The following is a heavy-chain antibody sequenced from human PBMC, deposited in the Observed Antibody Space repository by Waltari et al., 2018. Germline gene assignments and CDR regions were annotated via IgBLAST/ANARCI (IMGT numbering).Heavy chain of an antibody. J-gene: IGHJ5*02. CDR3: ASQKVVPAASHNWFDP. CDR1: GGSISSGDYY. D-gene: IGHD2-2*01. V-gene: IGHV4-30-4*08. CDR2: IYYSGST. Sequence: QVQLQESGPGLVKPSQTLSLTCTVSGGSISSGDYYWSWIRQPPGKGLEWIGYIYYSGSTYYNPSLKSRVTISVDTSKNQFSLKLSSVTAADTAVYYCASQKVVPAASHNWFDPWGQGTLVTVSS.